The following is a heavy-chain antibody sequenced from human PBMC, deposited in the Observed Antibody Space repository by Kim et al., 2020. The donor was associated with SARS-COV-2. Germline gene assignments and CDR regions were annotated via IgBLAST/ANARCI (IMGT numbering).Heavy chain of an antibody. D-gene: IGHD3-10*01. Sequence: GGSLRLSCAASGFTFDDYAMHWVRQAPGKGLEWVSLISGDGGSTYYADSVKGRFTISRDNSKNSLYLQMNSLRTEDTALYYCAKDATPLRSGSYYYYYYYMDVWGKGTTVTVSS. V-gene: IGHV3-43*02. CDR3: AKDATPLRSGSYYYYYYYMDV. J-gene: IGHJ6*03. CDR2: ISGDGGST. CDR1: GFTFDDYA.